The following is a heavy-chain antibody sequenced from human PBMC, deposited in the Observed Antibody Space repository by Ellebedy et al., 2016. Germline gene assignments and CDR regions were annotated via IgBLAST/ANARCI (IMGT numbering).Heavy chain of an antibody. CDR2: LSGSGPKT. V-gene: IGHV3-23*01. Sequence: GGSLRLXCAASGFTFKTYAMSWVRQAPGEGLEWVPTLSGSGPKTYYADSVQGRFTISRDNSKSTLYLQMNSLRAEDTAVYYCAKHETDGDYYFDLWGRGTLVTVSS. CDR3: AKHETDGDYYFDL. D-gene: IGHD2-21*01. CDR1: GFTFKTYA. J-gene: IGHJ2*01.